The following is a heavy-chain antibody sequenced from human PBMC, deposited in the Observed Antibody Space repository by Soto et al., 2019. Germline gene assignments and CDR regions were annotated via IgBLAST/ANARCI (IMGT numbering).Heavy chain of an antibody. CDR2: IWYDGSNK. Sequence: QVQLVESGGGVVQPGRSLRLSCAASGFTFSSYGMHWVRQAPGKGLEWVAVIWYDGSNKYYADSVKGQFTISRDNSKNTLYLQMNSLRAEDTAVYYCARDSETPGYSSGWFPDYWGQGTLVTVSS. D-gene: IGHD6-19*01. J-gene: IGHJ4*02. CDR3: ARDSETPGYSSGWFPDY. CDR1: GFTFSSYG. V-gene: IGHV3-33*01.